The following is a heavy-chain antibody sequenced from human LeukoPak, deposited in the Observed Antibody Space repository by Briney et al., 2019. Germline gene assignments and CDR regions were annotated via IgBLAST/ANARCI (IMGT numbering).Heavy chain of an antibody. CDR3: ARVRNSGWYYYYGMDV. V-gene: IGHV1-3*01. CDR1: GYTFTSYA. CDR2: INAGNGNT. J-gene: IGHJ6*02. D-gene: IGHD6-19*01. Sequence: ASVKVSCKASGYTFTSYAMHWVRQAPGQRLEWMGWINAGNGNTKYSQKFRGRVTITRDTSASTAYMELSSLRSEDTAVYYCARVRNSGWYYYYGMDVWGQGTTVTVSS.